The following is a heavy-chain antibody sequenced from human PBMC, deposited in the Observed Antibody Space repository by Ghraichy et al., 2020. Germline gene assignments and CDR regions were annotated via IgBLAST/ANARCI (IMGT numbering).Heavy chain of an antibody. V-gene: IGHV3-48*01. CDR2: ISSSSSTL. Sequence: LSLTCAASGFTFSRYSMNWVRQAPGKGLWWVSYISSSSSTLYSADSVKGRFTISRDNAKNSLNLQLNSLRAEDTAVDYCARVGYYGSVDYVGQGTLVTVSS. D-gene: IGHD3-10*01. CDR3: ARVGYYGSVDY. CDR1: GFTFSRYS. J-gene: IGHJ4*02.